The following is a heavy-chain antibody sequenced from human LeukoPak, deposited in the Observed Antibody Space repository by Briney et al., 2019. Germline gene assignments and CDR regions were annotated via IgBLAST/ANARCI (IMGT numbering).Heavy chain of an antibody. V-gene: IGHV3-21*01. Sequence: GGSLRLSCAPSGFAFSTYSMNWVRQAPGKGLEWVSSISSSSDYIYYADSVKGRFTISRDNAKNSLYLQMNSLRAEDTALYYCARPMEGYSGSGSWYFDYWGQGTLVTVSS. CDR3: ARPMEGYSGSGSWYFDY. CDR1: GFAFSTYS. J-gene: IGHJ4*02. D-gene: IGHD3-10*01. CDR2: ISSSSDYI.